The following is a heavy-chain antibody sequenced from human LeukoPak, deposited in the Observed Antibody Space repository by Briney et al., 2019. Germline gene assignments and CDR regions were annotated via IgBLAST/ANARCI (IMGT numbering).Heavy chain of an antibody. Sequence: GGSPRLSCAASGFTFSSYSMNCVRQATGKGREWVSSISNSSSYIFYADSVKGRFTISRDNAKNSLYLQMNSLRAEDTAVYYCARGRVVAAAGTNFDYWGQGTLVTVSS. J-gene: IGHJ4*02. D-gene: IGHD6-13*01. CDR1: GFTFSSYS. CDR2: ISNSSSYI. CDR3: ARGRVVAAAGTNFDY. V-gene: IGHV3-21*01.